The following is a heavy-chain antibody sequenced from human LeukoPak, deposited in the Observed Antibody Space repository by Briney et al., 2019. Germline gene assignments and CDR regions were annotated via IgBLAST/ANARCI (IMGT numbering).Heavy chain of an antibody. CDR3: ARDLRAVDRRRRAYYYYYMDV. D-gene: IGHD4-23*01. CDR1: GFTFSSYS. V-gene: IGHV3-21*01. Sequence: GGSLRLSCAASGFTFSSYSMNWVRQAPGKGLEWVSSISSSSSYIYYADSVKGRFTISRDNAKNSLYLQMNSLRAEDTAVYYCARDLRAVDRRRRAYYYYYMDVWGKGTTVTVSS. J-gene: IGHJ6*03. CDR2: ISSSSSYI.